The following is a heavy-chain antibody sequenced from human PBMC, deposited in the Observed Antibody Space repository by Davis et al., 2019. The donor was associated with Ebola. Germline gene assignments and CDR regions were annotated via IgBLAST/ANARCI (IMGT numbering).Heavy chain of an antibody. CDR1: GYTFTSYD. Sequence: ASVKVSCKASGYTFTSYDINWVRQATGQGLEWMGWMNPNSGNTGYAQKFQGRVTITRNTSISTAYMELSSLRSEDTAVYYCARVMGHWSGYYYYYYYMDVWGKGTTVTVSS. V-gene: IGHV1-8*03. CDR2: MNPNSGNT. J-gene: IGHJ6*03. CDR3: ARVMGHWSGYYYYYYYMDV. D-gene: IGHD3-3*01.